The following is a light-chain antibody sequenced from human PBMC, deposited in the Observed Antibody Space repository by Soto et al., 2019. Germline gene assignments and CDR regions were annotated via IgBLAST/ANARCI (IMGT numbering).Light chain of an antibody. V-gene: IGLV2-23*02. CDR2: EDN. J-gene: IGLJ2*01. Sequence: QSVLTQPASVSGSPGQSIAISCTGASSDVGSYNLVSWYQQHPGKAPKLMIYEDNKRPSGLSDRFSGSKSGNTASLTISGLQAEDEADYYCYSYAGSTTFDVVFGGGTKLTGL. CDR3: YSYAGSTTFDVV. CDR1: SSDVGSYNL.